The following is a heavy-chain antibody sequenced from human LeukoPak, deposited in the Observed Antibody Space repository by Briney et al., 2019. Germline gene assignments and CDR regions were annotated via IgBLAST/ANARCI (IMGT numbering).Heavy chain of an antibody. D-gene: IGHD3-10*01. CDR2: ISSNGGST. CDR3: VKEASLWFGKFDP. V-gene: IGHV3-64D*06. CDR1: GFTFSSYA. J-gene: IGHJ5*02. Sequence: GGSLRLSCSASGFTFSSYAMHWVRQAPGKGLEYVSAISSNGGSTYYADSVKGRFTISRGNSKNTLYLQMSSLRAEDTAVYYCVKEASLWFGKFDPWGQGTLVTVSS.